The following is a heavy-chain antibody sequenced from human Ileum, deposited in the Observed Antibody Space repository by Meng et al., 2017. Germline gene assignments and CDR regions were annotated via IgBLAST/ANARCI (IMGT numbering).Heavy chain of an antibody. CDR3: ARGRYYYEA. CDR1: GFSFSSSW. J-gene: IGHJ5*02. D-gene: IGHD3-16*01. CDR2: IKQEGSEM. V-gene: IGHV3-7*01. Sequence: GESLKISCAASGFSFSSSWMSWVRQPPGKGLEWVANIKQEGSEMYYVDSVKGRFTISRDNAKNSLYLQMNSLRAEDTAVYYCARGRYYYEAWGQGTLVTVSS.